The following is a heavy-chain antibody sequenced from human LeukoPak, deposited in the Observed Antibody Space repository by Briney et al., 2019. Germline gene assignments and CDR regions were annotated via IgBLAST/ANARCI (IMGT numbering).Heavy chain of an antibody. CDR3: ARGEGCSSTRCYYYYYMDV. CDR2: INPNSGGT. V-gene: IGHV1-2*02. D-gene: IGHD2-2*01. CDR1: GYTFTGYY. J-gene: IGHJ6*03. Sequence: ASVKVSCKASGYTFTGYYMPWVRQAPGQGLEWMGWINPNSGGTNYAQKFQGRVTMTRDTSINTAYMELNRLRSDDTVVYYCARGEGCSSTRCYYYYYMDVWGKGTTVTVSS.